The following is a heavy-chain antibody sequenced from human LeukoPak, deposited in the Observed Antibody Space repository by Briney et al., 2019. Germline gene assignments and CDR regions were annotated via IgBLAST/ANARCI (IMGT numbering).Heavy chain of an antibody. V-gene: IGHV3-21*01. CDR2: ISSSSSYI. CDR1: GFTFSSYS. Sequence: PGGSLRLSCAASGFTFSSYSMNWVRQAPGKGLEWVSSISSSSSYIYYADSVRGRFTISRDNAKNSLYLQMNSLRAEDTAVYYCARYRVTMVRGVIKEGYYFDYWGQGTLVTVSS. CDR3: ARYRVTMVRGVIKEGYYFDY. J-gene: IGHJ4*01. D-gene: IGHD3-10*01.